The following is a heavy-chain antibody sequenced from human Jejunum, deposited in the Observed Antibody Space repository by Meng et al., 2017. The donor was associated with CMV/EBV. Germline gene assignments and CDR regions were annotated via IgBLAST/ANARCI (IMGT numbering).Heavy chain of an antibody. J-gene: IGHJ6*02. Sequence: SGASVSSGSYFWSWIRQTPGKGLESIGYIYYSGNTNYNPSLKSRANISVDTSKNQFSLRLTSVTAADTAVYYCARVVLYHYGMDVWGHGTTVTVSS. CDR2: IYYSGNT. D-gene: IGHD6-6*01. V-gene: IGHV4-61*01. CDR3: ARVVLYHYGMDV. CDR1: GASVSSGSYF.